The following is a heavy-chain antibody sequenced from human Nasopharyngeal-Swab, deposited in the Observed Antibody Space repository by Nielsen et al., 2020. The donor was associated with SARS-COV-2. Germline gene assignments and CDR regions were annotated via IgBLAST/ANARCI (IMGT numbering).Heavy chain of an antibody. D-gene: IGHD3-9*01. V-gene: IGHV1-3*01. Sequence: WVRQAPGQRLEWMGWINAGSGNTKYSQKFQGRVTITRDTSASTAYMELSSLRSEDTAVYYCARKGILTGYYGYYYYMDVWGKGTTVTVSS. J-gene: IGHJ6*03. CDR3: ARKGILTGYYGYYYYMDV. CDR2: INAGSGNT.